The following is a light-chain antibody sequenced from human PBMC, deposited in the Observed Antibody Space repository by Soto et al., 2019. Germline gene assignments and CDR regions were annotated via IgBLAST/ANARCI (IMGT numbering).Light chain of an antibody. V-gene: IGKV1-27*01. CDR1: QDISTY. CDR2: AAY. Sequence: DIQMTQVPSSLSASVGDRVTITCRARQDISTYLAWYQQKPGKVPKLLISAAYTLQSGVPPRFSGSGSGTDFTLTISSLQPEDVATSYCQKYDNAPLTFGGGTKVEIK. J-gene: IGKJ4*01. CDR3: QKYDNAPLT.